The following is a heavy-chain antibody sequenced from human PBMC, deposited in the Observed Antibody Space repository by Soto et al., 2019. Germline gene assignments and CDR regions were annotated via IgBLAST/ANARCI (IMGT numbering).Heavy chain of an antibody. CDR2: IKTNREGGTT. CDR1: GLTISNAW. J-gene: IGHJ6*02. Sequence: EVQLVESGGGLIYPGGSLRLSCAASGLTISNAWMNWVRQAPGKGLEWVGRIKTNREGGTTDYAAAVKGRFTVSRDDSKNTLYLQMNSLKTEDTAVYYCTTGSVEGVWGQGTMVAVSS. CDR3: TTGSVEGV. V-gene: IGHV3-15*07.